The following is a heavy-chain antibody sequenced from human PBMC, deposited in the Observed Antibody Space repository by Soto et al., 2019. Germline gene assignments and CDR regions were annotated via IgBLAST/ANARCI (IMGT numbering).Heavy chain of an antibody. CDR1: GSSLSSSDHF. CDR3: ARLVVGAPRHPDFDF. J-gene: IGHJ4*02. D-gene: IGHD2-15*01. CDR2: IYHSGTT. V-gene: IGHV4-39*02. Sequence: QLQLQETGPGPVKPSETLSLSCAVSGSSLSSSDHFWGWFRQSPGKGVAWLASIYHSGTTYYNRALQRRLPISVDMSASHFSLRLTSVHAADTAVYYCARLVVGAPRHPDFDFWGQGTLVTVSS.